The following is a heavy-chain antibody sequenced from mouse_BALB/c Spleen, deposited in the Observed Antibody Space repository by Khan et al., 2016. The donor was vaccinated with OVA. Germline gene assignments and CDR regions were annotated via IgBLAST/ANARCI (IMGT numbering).Heavy chain of an antibody. Sequence: QVQLKQSGAELAKPGASVKMSCKASGYTFTTYWMHWVKQRPGQGLEWMGYINTTSGYPTYTDRFKEKSTFSADTSSSTAYMQLSSLTSEDCAVYSCTRDIIDYWGQGTTLTVSS. CDR3: TRDIIDY. CDR2: INTTSGYP. J-gene: IGHJ2*01. CDR1: GYTFTTYW. D-gene: IGHD1-3*01. V-gene: IGHV1-7*01.